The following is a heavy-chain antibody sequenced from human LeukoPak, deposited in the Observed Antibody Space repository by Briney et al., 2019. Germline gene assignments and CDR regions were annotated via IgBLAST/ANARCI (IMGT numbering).Heavy chain of an antibody. CDR1: GGSLSTNY. CDR2: IYYSGST. D-gene: IGHD6-25*01. CDR3: ARGRTMQRY. V-gene: IGHV4-59*01. Sequence: PSETLSLTCTVSGGSLSTNYWTWIRQPPGKGLEWIGNIYYSGSTNYNPSLKSRVTISVDTSKNQFSLNLSSVTAADTAVYYCARGRTMQRYWGQGTLVTVSS. J-gene: IGHJ4*02.